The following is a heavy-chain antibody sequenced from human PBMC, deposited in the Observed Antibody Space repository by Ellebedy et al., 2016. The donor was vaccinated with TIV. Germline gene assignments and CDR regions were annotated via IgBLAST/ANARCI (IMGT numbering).Heavy chain of an antibody. CDR2: IKEDVSEI. CDR1: GFTFSSYW. J-gene: IGHJ5*02. Sequence: GESLKISCAASGFTFSSYWMSWVRQAPGKGLEWVANIKEDVSEIYYADSVKGRFTISRDNAKNSLYLQMNSLRDEDTAVYYCARDPCHDCDSWGQGTLVTVSS. D-gene: IGHD2-21*02. CDR3: ARDPCHDCDS. V-gene: IGHV3-7*01.